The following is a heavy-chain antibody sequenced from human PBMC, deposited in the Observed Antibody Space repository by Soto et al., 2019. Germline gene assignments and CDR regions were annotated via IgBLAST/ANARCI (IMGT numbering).Heavy chain of an antibody. Sequence: SDTLSLTCTVSGVSISSDYWSWIRQPAGKGLEWIGRIYTSENTHYNPSLRSRVSMSLDTSKNQLSLNLSSVTAADTAVYYCARGVGRSSWTSFDSWGQATLVTVDS. CDR1: GVSISSDY. CDR3: ARGVGRSSWTSFDS. V-gene: IGHV4-4*07. CDR2: IYTSENT. J-gene: IGHJ4*02. D-gene: IGHD6-13*01.